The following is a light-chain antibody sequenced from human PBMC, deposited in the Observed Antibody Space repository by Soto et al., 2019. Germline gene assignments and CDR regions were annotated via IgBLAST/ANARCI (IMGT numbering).Light chain of an antibody. Sequence: DIQMTQSPSTLSASVGDRVTITCRASQSISSWLAWYQQKPGKAPNLLIYDASTLESGVTSRFSGSGSGTEFTLTISSLQPDDFATYYCQQYNSYSTFGQGTKVEIK. V-gene: IGKV1-5*01. CDR2: DAS. CDR3: QQYNSYST. CDR1: QSISSW. J-gene: IGKJ1*01.